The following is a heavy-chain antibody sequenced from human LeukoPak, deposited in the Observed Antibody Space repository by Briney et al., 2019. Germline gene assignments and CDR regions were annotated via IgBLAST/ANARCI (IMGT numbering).Heavy chain of an antibody. D-gene: IGHD3-10*01. CDR1: GFSFSDYA. CDR2: VSFDGSNY. CDR3: ASDESRRRRSDVDPGYFDY. Sequence: PGGSLRLSCAASGFSFSDYALHWVRQAPGKGLEWVAVVSFDGSNYYCADSVKGRFTISRDNSKNTLYLQMNSLRAEDTAVYFCASDESRRRRSDVDPGYFDYWGQGTLVTVSP. J-gene: IGHJ4*02. V-gene: IGHV3-30-3*01.